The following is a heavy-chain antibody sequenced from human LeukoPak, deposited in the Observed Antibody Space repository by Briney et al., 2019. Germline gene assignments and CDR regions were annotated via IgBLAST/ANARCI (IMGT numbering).Heavy chain of an antibody. CDR2: IKQDGSKK. J-gene: IGHJ4*02. Sequence: PGGSLRLSCVASGFPFGSYWMTWVRQAPGKGLEWVANIKQDGSKKSYVDSVKGRFTISRDNAKNPLYLQMNSLRAEDTAIYYCTRVGYIDEGIDYWGQGTLVTVSS. V-gene: IGHV3-7*04. CDR1: GFPFGSYW. D-gene: IGHD5-24*01. CDR3: TRVGYIDEGIDY.